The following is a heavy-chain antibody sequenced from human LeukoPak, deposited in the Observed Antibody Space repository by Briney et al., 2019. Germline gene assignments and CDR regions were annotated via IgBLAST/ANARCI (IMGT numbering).Heavy chain of an antibody. J-gene: IGHJ6*03. CDR3: AKYSCSGGSCYFQYYYYYMDV. CDR1: GFTFSSYG. V-gene: IGHV3-23*01. CDR2: ISGSGGST. Sequence: GGSLRLSCAASGFTFSSYGMSWVRQAPGKGLEWVSAISGSGGSTYYADSVKGRFTISRDNSKNTLYLQMNSLRAEDTAVYYCAKYSCSGGSCYFQYYYYYMDVWGKGTTVTVSS. D-gene: IGHD2-15*01.